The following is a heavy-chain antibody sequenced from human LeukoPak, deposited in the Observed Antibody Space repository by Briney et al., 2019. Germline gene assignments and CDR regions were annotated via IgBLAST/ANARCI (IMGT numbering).Heavy chain of an antibody. CDR2: ISYDGSNK. CDR1: GFTFSSYA. Sequence: GRSLRLSCAASGFTFSSYAMHWVRQAPGKGLEWVAVISYDGSNKYYADSVKGRFTISRDNSKNTPYLQMNSLRAEDTAVYYCAMPGGPVNDYWGQGTLVTVSS. J-gene: IGHJ4*02. CDR3: AMPGGPVNDY. V-gene: IGHV3-30-3*01. D-gene: IGHD1-26*01.